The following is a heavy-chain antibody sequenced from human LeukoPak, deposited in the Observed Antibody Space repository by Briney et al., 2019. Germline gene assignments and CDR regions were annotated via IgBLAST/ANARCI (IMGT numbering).Heavy chain of an antibody. CDR3: ATRLDYGDYGFFDY. J-gene: IGHJ4*02. CDR1: GFTFSSYW. V-gene: IGHV3-7*01. CDR2: IKQDGSEK. D-gene: IGHD4-17*01. Sequence: GGSLRLSCAASGFTFSSYWMSWVRQAPGKGLEWVANIKQDGSEKYYVDSVKGRFTISRDNAKNSLYLQMNSLRAEDTAVYYRATRLDYGDYGFFDYWGQGTLVTVSS.